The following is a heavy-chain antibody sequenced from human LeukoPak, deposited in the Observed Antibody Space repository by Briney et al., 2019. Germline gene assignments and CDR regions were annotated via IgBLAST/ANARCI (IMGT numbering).Heavy chain of an antibody. CDR1: GYTFTSYG. CDR2: ISAYNGNT. Sequence: ASVKVSCKASGYTFTSYGISWVRQAPGQGLEWMGWISAYNGNTNYAQKLQGRVTMTTDTSTSTAYMELRSLRSDDTVVYYCARASKIAAAGTGSDYWGQGTLVTVSS. D-gene: IGHD6-13*01. J-gene: IGHJ4*02. CDR3: ARASKIAAAGTGSDY. V-gene: IGHV1-18*01.